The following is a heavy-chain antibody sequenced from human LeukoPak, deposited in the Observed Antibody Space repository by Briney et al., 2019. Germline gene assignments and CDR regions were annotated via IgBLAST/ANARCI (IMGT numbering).Heavy chain of an antibody. J-gene: IGHJ5*02. D-gene: IGHD1-20*01. V-gene: IGHV4-34*01. CDR1: GGSFSGYY. Sequence: SETLSLTCAVYGGSFSGYYWSWIRQPPGKGLEWIGEINHSGSTNYNPSLKSRVTISVDTSKNQFSLKLSSVTAADTAAYYCARAQITGTYVNWFDPWGQGTLVTVSS. CDR2: INHSGST. CDR3: ARAQITGTYVNWFDP.